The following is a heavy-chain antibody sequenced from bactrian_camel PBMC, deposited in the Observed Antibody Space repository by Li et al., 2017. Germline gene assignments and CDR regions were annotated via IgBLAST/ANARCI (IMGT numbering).Heavy chain of an antibody. Sequence: HVQLVESGGGLVQPGGSLRLSCAASGFTFSANWMHWVRQAPGKGLEWVASIDSGGGSTYYADSMRARFTISRDNAKNTLYLEMDSLETEDTAVYFCATTPGGLRYRPLYYWGQGTQVTVS. D-gene: IGHD5*01. J-gene: IGHJ4*01. CDR1: GFTFSANW. CDR3: ATTPGGLRYRPLYY. V-gene: IGHV3S1*01. CDR2: IDSGGGST.